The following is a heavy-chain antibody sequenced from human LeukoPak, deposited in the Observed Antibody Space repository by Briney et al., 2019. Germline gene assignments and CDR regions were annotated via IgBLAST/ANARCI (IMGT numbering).Heavy chain of an antibody. CDR1: GGTFSSYT. CDR2: IIPILGIA. Sequence: GASVKVSCKASGGTFSSYTISWVRQAPGQGLEWMGRIIPILGIANYAQKFQGRVTITADKSTSTAYMELSSLRSEDTAVYYCARAGSEGYYYYYMDVWGKGTTVTVSS. J-gene: IGHJ6*03. D-gene: IGHD3-10*01. V-gene: IGHV1-69*02. CDR3: ARAGSEGYYYYYMDV.